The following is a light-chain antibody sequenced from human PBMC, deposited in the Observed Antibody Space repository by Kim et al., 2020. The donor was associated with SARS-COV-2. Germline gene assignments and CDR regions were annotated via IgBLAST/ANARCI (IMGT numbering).Light chain of an antibody. J-gene: IGKJ2*03. CDR2: GAS. V-gene: IGKV3-15*01. CDR3: QQFHNWPLYS. Sequence: VSPGERATLSCRASQSLSSNLALYQQKPGQAPRLLIYGASTRAPNIPARFSGSGSGTEFTLTISSLQSEDFAVYYCQQFHNWPLYSFGQGTKLEI. CDR1: QSLSSN.